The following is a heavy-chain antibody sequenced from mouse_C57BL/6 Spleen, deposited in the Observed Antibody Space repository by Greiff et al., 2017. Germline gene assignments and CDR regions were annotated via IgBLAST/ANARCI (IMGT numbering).Heavy chain of an antibody. D-gene: IGHD2-12*01. CDR1: GYSITSGYY. Sequence: EVQLQESGPGLVKPSQSLSLTCSVTGYSITSGYYWNWLRPFPRNKLEWMGYISYDGSNNYTPSLKNRISITRDTAKNQFYMKLNPVTTKATATYYGACYVTTGPGFDYWGQGTTLTVSS. V-gene: IGHV3-6*01. CDR3: ACYVTTGPGFDY. J-gene: IGHJ2*01. CDR2: ISYDGSN.